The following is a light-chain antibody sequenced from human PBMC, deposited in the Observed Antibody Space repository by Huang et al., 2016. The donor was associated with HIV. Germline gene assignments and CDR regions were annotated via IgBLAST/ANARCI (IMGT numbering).Light chain of an antibody. CDR1: QSVDSGY. V-gene: IGKV3-20*01. CDR3: HQYGSSMAT. J-gene: IGKJ1*01. Sequence: VLTQSPGSLSLSLGDRVTVSCRASQSVDSGYLAWYQHKSGQSPRLLVYGTSTRASGIPSRFSGRGSGRDFTLTISRLEPEDFGVYYCHQYGSSMATFGQGTKVAI. CDR2: GTS.